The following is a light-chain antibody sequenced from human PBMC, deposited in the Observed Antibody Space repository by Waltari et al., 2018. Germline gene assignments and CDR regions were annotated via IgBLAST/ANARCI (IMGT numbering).Light chain of an antibody. CDR1: QSVSSN. CDR2: GAS. V-gene: IGKV3-15*01. J-gene: IGKJ1*01. Sequence: EIVMTQSPATLSVSPGERATLSCRASQSVSSNLAWYQQKPGQAPRLLIYGASTRATGSPAGLSGSGSGTEFTLTISSLQPEDFAVYYCQQYKNWPWTFGLGTKVEIK. CDR3: QQYKNWPWT.